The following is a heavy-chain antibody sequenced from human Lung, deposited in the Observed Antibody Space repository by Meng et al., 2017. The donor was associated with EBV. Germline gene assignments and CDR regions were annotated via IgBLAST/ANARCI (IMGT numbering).Heavy chain of an antibody. V-gene: IGHV4-30-4*01. Sequence: PASGPGRGMPAPTLARTVPVSGGSIGNGFSYWTWNRQTPGTGLEWIGYIYHSGSNYDNPYLKSRVTISVDTSKNQFSLQQISVTAADSAVYSWAAAYVDTAIAIDYWGQGTLVTVSS. D-gene: IGHD5-18*01. CDR3: AAAYVDTAIAIDY. CDR1: GGSIGNGFSY. J-gene: IGHJ4*02. CDR2: IYHSGSN.